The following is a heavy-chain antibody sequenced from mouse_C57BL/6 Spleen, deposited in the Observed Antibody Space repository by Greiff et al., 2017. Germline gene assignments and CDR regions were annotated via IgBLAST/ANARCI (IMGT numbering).Heavy chain of an antibody. CDR2: INPSSGYT. J-gene: IGHJ2*01. Sequence: QVQLQQSGAELAKPGASVKLSCKASGYTFTSYWMHWVKQRPGQGLEWIGYINPSSGYTKYNQKFKDKATLTADKSSSTAYMQLSSLTYEDAAVYYCYYDSGAYYFDYWGQGTTLTGSS. CDR1: GYTFTSYW. V-gene: IGHV1-7*01. CDR3: YYDSGAYYFDY. D-gene: IGHD2-3*01.